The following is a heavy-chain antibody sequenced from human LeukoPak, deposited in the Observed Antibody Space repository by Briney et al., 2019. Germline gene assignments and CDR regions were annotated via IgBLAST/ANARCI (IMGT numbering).Heavy chain of an antibody. CDR1: GGSMNSYY. CDR3: ARVSPRPRFDY. V-gene: IGHV4-59*01. CDR2: LYYSGST. Sequence: KPSETLSLTSTVSGGSMNSYYWSWTRQPPGRGLEGIVYLYYSGSTNYNPSLNSRVTISVDTSKKQVSLQLSSVTAADTAVYYCARVSPRPRFDYWGQGTLVTVSS. D-gene: IGHD1-14*01. J-gene: IGHJ4*02.